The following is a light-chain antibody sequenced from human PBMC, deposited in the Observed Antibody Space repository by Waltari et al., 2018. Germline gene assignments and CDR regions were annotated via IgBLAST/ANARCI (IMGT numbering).Light chain of an antibody. Sequence: QSALPQPASVSGSPGQSITISCTGPNSDVGAYQYVQWYQQNPGKAPKLIIFDVSRRPSGVSYRFSGSKSGSTASLTISGLQAGDEADYYCSSYTTSATWVFGGGTRVAVL. CDR3: SSYTTSATWV. J-gene: IGLJ3*02. CDR2: DVS. CDR1: NSDVGAYQY. V-gene: IGLV2-14*03.